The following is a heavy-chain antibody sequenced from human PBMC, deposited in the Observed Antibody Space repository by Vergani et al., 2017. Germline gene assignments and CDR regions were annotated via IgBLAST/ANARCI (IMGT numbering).Heavy chain of an antibody. D-gene: IGHD6-13*01. CDR1: GYTFTSYA. CDR2: INAGNGNT. J-gene: IGHJ6*02. Sequence: QVQLVQSGAEVKKPGASVKVSCKASGYTFTSYAMHWVRQAPGQRLEWMGWINAGNGNTKYSQKFQGRVTITRDTSASTAYMELSSLRSEDTAVYYCARRQITRIAAAGTNYYYGMDVWGQGTTVTVSS. CDR3: ARRQITRIAAAGTNYYYGMDV. V-gene: IGHV1-3*01.